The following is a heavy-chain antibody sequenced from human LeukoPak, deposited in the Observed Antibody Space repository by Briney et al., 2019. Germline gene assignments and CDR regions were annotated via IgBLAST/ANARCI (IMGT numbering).Heavy chain of an antibody. CDR3: ARGARLGYCSSTSCYTISL. CDR1: GGSFSGYY. J-gene: IGHJ4*02. D-gene: IGHD2-2*02. V-gene: IGHV4-34*01. Sequence: PSETLSLTCAVYGGSFSGYYWSWIRQPPGKGLEWIGEINHSGSTNYNPSLKSRVTISVDTSKNQFSLKLSSVTAADTAVYYCARGARLGYCSSTSCYTISLWGQGTLVTVSS. CDR2: INHSGST.